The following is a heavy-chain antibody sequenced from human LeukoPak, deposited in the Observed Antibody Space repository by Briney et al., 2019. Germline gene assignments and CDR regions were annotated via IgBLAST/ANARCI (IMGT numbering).Heavy chain of an antibody. J-gene: IGHJ4*02. CDR2: INHSGST. CDR1: GGSFSGYY. Sequence: SETLSLTFAVYGGSFSGYYWSWIRQPPGKGLEWIGEINHSGSTNYNPSLKSRVTISVDTSKNQFSLKLSSVTAAGTAVYYCARRAFGSSWYWKPYYFDYWGQGTLVTVSS. V-gene: IGHV4-34*01. D-gene: IGHD6-13*01. CDR3: ARRAFGSSWYWKPYYFDY.